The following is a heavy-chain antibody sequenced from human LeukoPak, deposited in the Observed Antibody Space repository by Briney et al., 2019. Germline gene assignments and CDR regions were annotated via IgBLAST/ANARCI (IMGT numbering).Heavy chain of an antibody. CDR1: GGSISSYY. J-gene: IGHJ5*02. CDR2: IYYSGST. V-gene: IGHV4-59*01. Sequence: KPSETLSLTCTVSGGSISSYYWSWIRQPPGKGLEWIGYIYYSGSTNFNPPLKSRVTISIDTSKNQFSLKLSSVTAADTAVYYCARSITMIRGPQSGWFDPWGQGTLVTVSS. D-gene: IGHD3-10*01. CDR3: ARSITMIRGPQSGWFDP.